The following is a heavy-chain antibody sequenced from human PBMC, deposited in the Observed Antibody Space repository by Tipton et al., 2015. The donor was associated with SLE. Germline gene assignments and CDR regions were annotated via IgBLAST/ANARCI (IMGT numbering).Heavy chain of an antibody. CDR3: MTGGGY. V-gene: IGHV3-7*05. CDR2: TNQDGSQK. J-gene: IGHJ4*02. CDR1: GFTFSGFW. Sequence: SLRLSCAGSGFTFSGFWMNWVRQVPGKGLEWVANTNQDGSQKNYVDSVKGRFTISRDNAKNSLSLHMSSLRVEDTAVYYCMTGGGYWGQGTQVTVSS. D-gene: IGHD3-16*01.